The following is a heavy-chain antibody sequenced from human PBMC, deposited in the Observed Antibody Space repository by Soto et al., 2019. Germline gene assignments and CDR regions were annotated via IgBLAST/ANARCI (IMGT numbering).Heavy chain of an antibody. J-gene: IGHJ4*02. D-gene: IGHD3-22*01. CDR1: GGSISSGAYY. CDR2: IYYSGNT. V-gene: IGHV4-31*03. CDR3: ARDRNDSSGYSFFDY. Sequence: SETLSLTCTVSGGSISSGAYYWSWIRQPPGKGLEWIGYIYYSGNTFYNPSLKSRLTISIDTSKNQFSLKLTSVTAADTAVYYCARDRNDSSGYSFFDYWGQGTLVTVSS.